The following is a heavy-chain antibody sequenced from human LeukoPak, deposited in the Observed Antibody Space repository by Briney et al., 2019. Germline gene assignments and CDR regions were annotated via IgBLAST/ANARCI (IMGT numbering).Heavy chain of an antibody. Sequence: SETLSLTWTVSGGSISSSSYYWGWIRRPPGKGLEWIVNIYYSGSTYYNPSLKSRVTISVATSKNQFSLKISSVTAADTAVYYCARHEYYGLEGGFDYWGQGTLVTVSS. J-gene: IGHJ4*02. D-gene: IGHD3-10*01. CDR3: ARHEYYGLEGGFDY. CDR2: IYYSGST. V-gene: IGHV4-39*01. CDR1: GGSISSSSYY.